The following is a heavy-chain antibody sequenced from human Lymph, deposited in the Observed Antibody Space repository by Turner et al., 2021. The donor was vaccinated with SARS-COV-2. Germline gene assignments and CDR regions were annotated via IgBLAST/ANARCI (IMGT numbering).Heavy chain of an antibody. V-gene: IGHV3-30*04. D-gene: IGHD3-22*01. J-gene: IGHJ4*02. CDR1: GFTFSSYA. CDR3: ATLFTIPYYSDSSGYYTDY. CDR2: IAYDGSNK. Sequence: QVQLVESGGGVVQPGRSLRLSCAASGFTFSSYAMHWVRQAAGKGLGWVAVIAYDGSNKYYADYVEGRITISRDNSKNTLYLQVNSLRAEETAVFYWATLFTIPYYSDSSGYYTDYWGQGTLVTVSS.